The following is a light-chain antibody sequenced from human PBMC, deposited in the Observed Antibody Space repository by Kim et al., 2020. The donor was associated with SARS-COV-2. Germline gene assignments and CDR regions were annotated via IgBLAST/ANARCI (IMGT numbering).Light chain of an antibody. CDR3: QQYNSSPLT. CDR1: QGISSW. J-gene: IGKJ4*02. Sequence: DIQMTQSPSSLSASVGDRITITCRASQGISSWLAWYQQKPEKAPKSLIYAASSLQGGVPSRFSGSGLGKDFTLTITNLQPEDFATYYCQQYNSSPLTFGEGTKVDIK. V-gene: IGKV1D-16*01. CDR2: AAS.